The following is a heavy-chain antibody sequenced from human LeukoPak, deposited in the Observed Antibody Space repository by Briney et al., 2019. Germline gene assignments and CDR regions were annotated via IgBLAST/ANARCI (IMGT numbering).Heavy chain of an antibody. CDR2: IYYSGST. CDR1: GGSISSADYY. CDR3: ARDPSSAFDI. J-gene: IGHJ3*02. V-gene: IGHV4-30-4*01. Sequence: SETLSLTCTVSGGSISSADYYWSWIRQPPGKGLEWIGYIYYSGSTYYNPSLKSRVTISVDTSKNQFSLKLSSVTAADTAVYYCARDPSSAFDIWGQGTMVTVSS.